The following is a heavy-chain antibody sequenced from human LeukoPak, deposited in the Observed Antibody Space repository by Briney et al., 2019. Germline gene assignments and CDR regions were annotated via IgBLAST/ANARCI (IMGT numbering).Heavy chain of an antibody. V-gene: IGHV3-7*01. D-gene: IGHD5-24*01. J-gene: IGHJ4*02. CDR2: INQEGSEK. CDR1: GLTYRSYW. Sequence: GGSLRLSCAVSGLTYRSYWMSWVRQAPGKGLEWVANINQEGSEKYFVDSVKGRFTISRDNAKNSLHLQMNTLRAEDTAVYYCARERDGRFFDYWGQGTLVTVSS. CDR3: ARERDGRFFDY.